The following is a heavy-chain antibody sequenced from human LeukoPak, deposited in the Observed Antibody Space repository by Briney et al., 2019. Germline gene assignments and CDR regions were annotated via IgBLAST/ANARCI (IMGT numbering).Heavy chain of an antibody. V-gene: IGHV1-18*01. Sequence: ASVKVSCKASGYTFTSYGISWVRQAPGQGLEWMGWISAYNGNTKYAQKLHGRVTITTDTSTSTAYMELRRLRSDDTAVYYCARDGEYCTNGVCSQIDYWGQGTLVTVSS. D-gene: IGHD2-8*01. CDR3: ARDGEYCTNGVCSQIDY. CDR2: ISAYNGNT. CDR1: GYTFTSYG. J-gene: IGHJ4*02.